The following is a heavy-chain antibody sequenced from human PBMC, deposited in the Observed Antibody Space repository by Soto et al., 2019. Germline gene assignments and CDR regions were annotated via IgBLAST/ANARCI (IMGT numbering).Heavy chain of an antibody. CDR3: ARDTVFYGGYNLFDP. Sequence: QVQLQESGPGLLKPSQTLSLTCTVSGGSISGAAYYWSWLRHPPGKGLEWIGYIYYTGSTYYRTSLDNLVPISLDTSKNRFCLKLNTDTAADTAVYYCARDTVFYGGYNLFDPWGQGTLVTVSS. D-gene: IGHD3-3*01. J-gene: IGHJ5*02. V-gene: IGHV4-31*01. CDR2: IYYTGST. CDR1: GGSISGAAYY.